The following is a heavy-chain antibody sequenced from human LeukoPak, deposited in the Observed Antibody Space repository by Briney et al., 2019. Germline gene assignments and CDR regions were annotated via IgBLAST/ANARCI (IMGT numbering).Heavy chain of an antibody. CDR3: ARRPFGDYPVDY. V-gene: IGHV5-51*01. CDR1: GYNFAVYW. CDR2: IYPGDSDT. J-gene: IGHJ4*02. D-gene: IGHD4-17*01. Sequence: GESLKISCKASGYNFAVYWIGWVRQIPGKGLEWMGVIYPGDSDTTYSPSLQGQVTISADKSINTAYLQWSSLKASDTAIYYCARRPFGDYPVDYWGQGTLVTVSS.